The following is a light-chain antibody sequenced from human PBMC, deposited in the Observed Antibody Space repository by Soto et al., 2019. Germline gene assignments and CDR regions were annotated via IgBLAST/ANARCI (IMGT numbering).Light chain of an antibody. Sequence: EIVLTQSPGTLSLSPGERATLSCRASQSVSSSYLAWYQQKPGQTPRLLIYGASSRATGIPDRFSGSGSGTDFTLTISRLEPEDFAVCYCQQYDSSMRTFGQGTKVEIK. V-gene: IGKV3-20*01. CDR3: QQYDSSMRT. CDR1: QSVSSSY. CDR2: GAS. J-gene: IGKJ1*01.